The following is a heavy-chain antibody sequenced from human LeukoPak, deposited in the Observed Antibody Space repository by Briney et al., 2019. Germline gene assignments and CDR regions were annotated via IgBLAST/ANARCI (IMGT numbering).Heavy chain of an antibody. CDR2: ISSSGSTI. J-gene: IGHJ4*02. Sequence: GSLRLSCAASGFTFSDYYMSWIRQAPGKGLEWVSYISSSGSTIYYADSVEGRFTISRDNAKNSLYLQMNSLRAEDTAVYYCARGSVDFWSGYQEYYFDYWGQGTLVTVSS. V-gene: IGHV3-11*01. CDR3: ARGSVDFWSGYQEYYFDY. CDR1: GFTFSDYY. D-gene: IGHD3-3*01.